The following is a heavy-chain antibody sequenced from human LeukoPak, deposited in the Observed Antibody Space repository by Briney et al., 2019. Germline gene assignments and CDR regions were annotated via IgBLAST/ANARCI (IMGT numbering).Heavy chain of an antibody. Sequence: GGSLRLSCAASGFTFSSYGMHWVRQAPGKGLEWVAVISYDGSNKYYADSVKGRFTISRDNSKNTLYLQMNSLRAEDTAVYYCARVYNSGQNDYWGQGTLVTVSS. V-gene: IGHV3-30*03. CDR2: ISYDGSNK. CDR1: GFTFSSYG. CDR3: ARVYNSGQNDY. D-gene: IGHD6-19*01. J-gene: IGHJ4*02.